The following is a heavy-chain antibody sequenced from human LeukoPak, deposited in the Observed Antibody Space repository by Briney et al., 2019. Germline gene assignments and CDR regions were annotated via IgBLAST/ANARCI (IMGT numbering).Heavy chain of an antibody. D-gene: IGHD2-15*01. V-gene: IGHV3-33*06. J-gene: IGHJ4*02. Sequence: AGRSLRLSCAASGFTFSSYGMHWVRQAPGKGLEWVAVIWYDGSNKYYADSVKGRFTISRDNSKNTLYLQMNSLRAEDTAVYYCAKNTESQVIFRDWGQGTLVTVSS. CDR2: IWYDGSNK. CDR3: AKNTESQVIFRD. CDR1: GFTFSSYG.